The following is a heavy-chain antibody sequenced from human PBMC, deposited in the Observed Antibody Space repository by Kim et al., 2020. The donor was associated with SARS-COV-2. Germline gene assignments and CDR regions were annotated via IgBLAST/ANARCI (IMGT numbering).Heavy chain of an antibody. CDR1: GGSFIGYY. V-gene: IGHV4-34*01. J-gene: IGHJ4*02. CDR2: INHSGST. Sequence: SETLSLTCAVYGGSFIGYYWSWLRQPPGKGLEWIGEINHSGSTNYNPSLKSRVTISVDTSKNQFSLKLSSVTAADTAVYYCARGRAGAGFWSGYYWLYWGQGTLVTVSS. CDR3: ARGRAGAGFWSGYYWLY. D-gene: IGHD3-3*01.